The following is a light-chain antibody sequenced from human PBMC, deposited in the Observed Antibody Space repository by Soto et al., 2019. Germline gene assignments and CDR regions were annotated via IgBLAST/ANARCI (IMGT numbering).Light chain of an antibody. CDR2: DAS. CDR3: EQYGSTPLT. V-gene: IGKV3-20*01. J-gene: IGKJ4*01. Sequence: PGERATLSCRASQRVANNYLAGYQQKPGQAPRFLMYDASSRATGIPDRFSGSGSGTDFTLTISRLEPEDFAVYYCEQYGSTPLTFGGGTKVEIK. CDR1: QRVANNY.